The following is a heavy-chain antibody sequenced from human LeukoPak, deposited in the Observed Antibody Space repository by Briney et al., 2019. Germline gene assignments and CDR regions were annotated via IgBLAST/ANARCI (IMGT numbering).Heavy chain of an antibody. CDR3: ARGAYPDFWSGHPFDY. CDR1: GGTFTNYA. Sequence: GSSVKVSRKASGGTFTNYAIDWVRQAPGQGLEWMGRIIPIVGLPNYAEKFQGRVTFTADKSTSTAYMDLTSLRSDDTAVYYCARGAYPDFWSGHPFDYWGQGTLVTVSS. J-gene: IGHJ4*02. CDR2: IIPIVGLP. V-gene: IGHV1-69*04. D-gene: IGHD3-3*01.